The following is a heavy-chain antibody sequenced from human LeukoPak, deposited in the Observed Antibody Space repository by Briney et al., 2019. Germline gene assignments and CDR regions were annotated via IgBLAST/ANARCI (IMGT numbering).Heavy chain of an antibody. Sequence: GASVKVSCKASGYTFTNYGISWVRQAPGRGLEWMGWISAYNGDTNYAQKLQGRVTMTTDTSTSTAYMELRSLRSDDTAVYYCAVRNRSSWSPFDFWGQGTLVTVSS. CDR3: AVRNRSSWSPFDF. J-gene: IGHJ4*02. CDR1: GYTFTNYG. V-gene: IGHV1-18*01. D-gene: IGHD6-13*01. CDR2: ISAYNGDT.